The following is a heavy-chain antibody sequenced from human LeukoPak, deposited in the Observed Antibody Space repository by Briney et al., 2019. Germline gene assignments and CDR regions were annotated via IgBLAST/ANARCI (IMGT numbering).Heavy chain of an antibody. CDR3: ARHHPSLGRWPQAPIDY. CDR1: GGSISSYY. D-gene: IGHD5-24*01. V-gene: IGHV4-59*08. J-gene: IGHJ4*02. CDR2: IYYSGST. Sequence: SETLSLTCTVSGGSISSYYWSWIRQPPGKGLEWIGYIYYSGSTNYNPSLKSRVTISVDTSKNQFSLKLSSVTAADTAVYYCARHHPSLGRWPQAPIDYWGQGTLVTVSS.